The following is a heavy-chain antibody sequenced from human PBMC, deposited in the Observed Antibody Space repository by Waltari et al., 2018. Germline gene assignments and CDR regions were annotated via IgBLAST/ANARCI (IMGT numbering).Heavy chain of an antibody. D-gene: IGHD6-13*01. CDR3: ARDDADSSNFGGF. V-gene: IGHV1-18*01. J-gene: IGHJ4*02. Sequence: QLVQSGAEVKKPGASVKVSCKASGYIFSNYGNTWVRKAPGQGLEWMGWIYPYSGNTKNEQSLRGRVTLTTDTSTTTAYMEIRSLRSDDTAIYYCARDDADSSNFGGFWGQGTLVTVSS. CDR2: IYPYSGNT. CDR1: GYIFSNYG.